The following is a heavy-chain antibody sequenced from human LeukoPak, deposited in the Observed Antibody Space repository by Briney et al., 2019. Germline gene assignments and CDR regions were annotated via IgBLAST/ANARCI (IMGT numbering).Heavy chain of an antibody. J-gene: IGHJ4*02. CDR2: IYSGGST. Sequence: PGGSLRLSCAASGFTFRSFAMHWVRQAPGKGLEWVSVIYSGGSTYYADSVKGRFTISRDNSKNTLYLQMNSLRAEDTAVYYCARESDNIAAAGLWGQGTLVTVSS. CDR3: ARESDNIAAAGL. D-gene: IGHD6-13*01. V-gene: IGHV3-53*01. CDR1: GFTFRSFA.